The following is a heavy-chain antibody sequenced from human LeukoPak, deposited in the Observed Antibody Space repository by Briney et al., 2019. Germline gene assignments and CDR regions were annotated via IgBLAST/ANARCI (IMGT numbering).Heavy chain of an antibody. CDR3: ARDRPNYYDSSGCDY. V-gene: IGHV1-46*01. Sequence: ASVKVSCKTSDYTFTSYGISWVRQAPGHGLEWMGISNPSGDSTNYAQKFQGRVTMTRDTSTSTVYMDLSSLRSEDTAVYYCARDRPNYYDSSGCDYWGQGTLVTVSS. D-gene: IGHD3-22*01. CDR1: DYTFTSYG. J-gene: IGHJ4*02. CDR2: SNPSGDST.